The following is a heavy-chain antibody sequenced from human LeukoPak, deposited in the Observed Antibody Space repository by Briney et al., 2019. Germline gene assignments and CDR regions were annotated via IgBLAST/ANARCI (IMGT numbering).Heavy chain of an antibody. D-gene: IGHD3-10*01. CDR3: ATGVNTMVRGIHIDY. CDR2: INPNSGGS. J-gene: IGHJ4*02. Sequence: GASVKVSCKASGYTFTDYYIHWVRQAPGQGLEWMGRINPNSGGSNYAQEFQGRVTMTRDTSISTAYMELSSLRSEDTAVYYCATGVNTMVRGIHIDYWGQGTLVTVSS. CDR1: GYTFTDYY. V-gene: IGHV1-2*06.